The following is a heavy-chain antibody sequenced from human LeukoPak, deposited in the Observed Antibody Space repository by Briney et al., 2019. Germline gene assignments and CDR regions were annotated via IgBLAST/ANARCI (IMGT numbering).Heavy chain of an antibody. CDR3: ARDSHGSAFDI. CDR2: ISNNGGYT. J-gene: IGHJ3*02. CDR1: GFTFSSSA. D-gene: IGHD2-15*01. V-gene: IGHV3-23*01. Sequence: GGSLRLSCAASGFTFSSSAMSWVRQAPGKGLEWVSAISNNGGYTYYADSVKGRFTISRDNSKNTLYLQMNSLRAEDTAVYYCARDSHGSAFDIWGQGTMVTVPS.